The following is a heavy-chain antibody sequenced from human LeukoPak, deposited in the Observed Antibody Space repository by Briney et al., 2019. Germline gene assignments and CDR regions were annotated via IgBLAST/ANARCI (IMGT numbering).Heavy chain of an antibody. CDR1: GDSITSGTYY. J-gene: IGHJ5*02. CDR3: ARTYGSGSYDFDP. CDR2: IYTSGST. D-gene: IGHD3-10*01. Sequence: SETLSLTCTVSGDSITSGTYYWTWIRQPAGKGLEWIGRIYTSGSTNYKPSLKSRVTISVDTSKNQFSLKLSSVTAADTAVYYCARTYGSGSYDFDPWGQGTLVTVSS. V-gene: IGHV4-61*02.